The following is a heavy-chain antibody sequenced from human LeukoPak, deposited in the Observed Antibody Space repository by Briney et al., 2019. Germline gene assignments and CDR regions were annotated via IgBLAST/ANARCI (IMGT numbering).Heavy chain of an antibody. Sequence: GGSLRLSCAASGFTFSSYAMHWVRQAPGKGLEYVSAISSNGGSTYYANSVKGRFTISRDNSKNTLYLQMGSLRAEDMAVYYCARDLDYWGQGTLVTVSS. CDR1: GFTFSSYA. CDR3: ARDLDY. J-gene: IGHJ4*02. CDR2: ISSNGGST. V-gene: IGHV3-64*01.